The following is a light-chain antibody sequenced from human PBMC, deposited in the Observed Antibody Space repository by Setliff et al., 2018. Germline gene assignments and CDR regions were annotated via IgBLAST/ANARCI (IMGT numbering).Light chain of an antibody. CDR2: DVH. V-gene: IGLV2-11*01. J-gene: IGLJ1*01. CDR1: NNDVGYYDF. CDR3: CSYTVTDTYV. Sequence: QSALTQPRSVSGAPGQSVTISCSGTNNDVGYYDFVSWYQQHPHKAPKLIIFDVHTRPSGIPDRFSGSKSGSAASLTISGLQTEDEADYYCCSYTVTDTYVFGTGTKVTVL.